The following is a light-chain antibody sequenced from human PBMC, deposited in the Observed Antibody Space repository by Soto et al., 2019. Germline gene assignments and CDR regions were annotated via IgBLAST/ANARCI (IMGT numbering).Light chain of an antibody. V-gene: IGKV3-11*01. J-gene: IGKJ5*01. CDR2: DAS. Sequence: EILLTQSPGTLSLSPGERSTLSCRAIQIVSNNYLAWYQQKPGQAPRLLIYDASNRATGIPARFSGSGSGTDFTLTISSLEPEDFAVYYCQQRSNWPPITFGQGTRLEIK. CDR3: QQRSNWPPIT. CDR1: QIVSNNY.